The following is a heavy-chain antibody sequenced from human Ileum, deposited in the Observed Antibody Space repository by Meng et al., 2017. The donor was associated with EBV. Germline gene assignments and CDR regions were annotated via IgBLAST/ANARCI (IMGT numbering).Heavy chain of an antibody. Sequence: QVQQQEPGPVLVKSSATLSLTCAVSGGSISSGNWWRWVRQPPGTVLEWIGEIYQSGSTNYNPSLKSRVTISVDKSKNQFSLKLSSVTAADTAVYYCARDFGPHQLWYWGQGTLVTVSS. CDR3: ARDFGPHQLWY. D-gene: IGHD3-16*01. V-gene: IGHV4-4*02. CDR1: GGSISSGNW. J-gene: IGHJ4*02. CDR2: IYQSGST.